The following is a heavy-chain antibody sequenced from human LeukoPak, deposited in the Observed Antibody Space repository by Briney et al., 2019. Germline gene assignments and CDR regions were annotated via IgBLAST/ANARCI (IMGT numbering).Heavy chain of an antibody. J-gene: IGHJ5*02. CDR3: TRDRGTYNWFDP. V-gene: IGHV3-73*01. D-gene: IGHD2-15*01. CDR1: GFTFSGSA. Sequence: TGGSLRLSCAASGFTFSGSAVHWVRQSSGKGLEWVGHIDKKDNLYATAYAESVKGRFTISGDDSKDTAFLHMDSLKTEDTALHYCTRDRGTYNWFDPWGQGTLVTVSS. CDR2: IDKKDNLYAT.